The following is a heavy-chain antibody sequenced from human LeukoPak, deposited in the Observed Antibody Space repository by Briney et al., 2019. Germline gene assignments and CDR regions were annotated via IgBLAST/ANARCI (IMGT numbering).Heavy chain of an antibody. D-gene: IGHD4-23*01. CDR2: IRYDGNNK. J-gene: IGHJ4*02. V-gene: IGHV3-30*02. CDR1: GFTFSTYG. Sequence: PGGSLRLSCAASGFTFSTYGMHWVRQAPGKGLEWVAFIRYDGNNKYYADSVKGRFTISRDNSKNTLYLQMNSLRAEDTAVYYCAKDDYGGNSGMDYWGQGTLVTVSS. CDR3: AKDDYGGNSGMDY.